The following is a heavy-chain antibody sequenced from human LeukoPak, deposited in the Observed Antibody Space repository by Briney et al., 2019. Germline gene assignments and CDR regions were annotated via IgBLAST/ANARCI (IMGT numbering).Heavy chain of an antibody. D-gene: IGHD3-22*01. J-gene: IGHJ4*02. CDR3: ARGTSYYDSSGYYPTGWYFDY. CDR1: GGSFSGYY. V-gene: IGHV4-34*01. Sequence: SETLSLTCAVYGGSFSGYYWSWIRQPPGKGLEWIGEINHSGSTNYNPSLKSRVTISVDTSKNQFSLKLSSVTAADTAGYYCARGTSYYDSSGYYPTGWYFDYWGQGTLVTVSS. CDR2: INHSGST.